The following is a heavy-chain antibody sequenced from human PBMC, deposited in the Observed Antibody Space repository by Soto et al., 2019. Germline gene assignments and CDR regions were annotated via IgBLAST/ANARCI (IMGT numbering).Heavy chain of an antibody. J-gene: IGHJ6*02. CDR3: ARGRGYSGDDHYYYFDMDV. Sequence: SVKVSCKASGGTFNTYPITWVRQAPGEGLEWMGGSIPIFGTANYAQRFQGRVTISVDESTSTAYMELSSLRSEDTAVYYCARGRGYSGDDHYYYFDMDVWGQGTTVAVSS. D-gene: IGHD5-12*01. CDR1: GGTFNTYP. CDR2: SIPIFGTA. V-gene: IGHV1-69*13.